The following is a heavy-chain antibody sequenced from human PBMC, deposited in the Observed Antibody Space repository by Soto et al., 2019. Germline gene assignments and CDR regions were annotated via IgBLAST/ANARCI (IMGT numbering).Heavy chain of an antibody. V-gene: IGHV4-34*01. CDR3: ARVAKYNWNQNPKDYFDY. CDR2: INHSGST. Sequence: SETLSLTCAVYGGSFSGYYWSWIRQPPGKGLEWIGEINHSGSTNYNPSLKSRVTISVDTSKNQFSLKLSSVTAADTAVYYCARVAKYNWNQNPKDYFDYWGQGTLVTVSS. CDR1: GGSFSGYY. D-gene: IGHD1-20*01. J-gene: IGHJ4*02.